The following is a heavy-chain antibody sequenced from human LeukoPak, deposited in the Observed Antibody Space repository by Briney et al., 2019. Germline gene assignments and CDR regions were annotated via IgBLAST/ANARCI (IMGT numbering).Heavy chain of an antibody. V-gene: IGHV4-59*08. CDR1: GGSPSTYY. J-gene: IGHJ4*02. Sequence: SRTLSPTSTVSGGSPSTYYWTSIRQPPWKPREPIGDIYYSGSTNYNPSLKSPVTISVYTSKNQFSLKLRSVAAADTDVYYCARRARYGGFLIDYWGQGTLVTVSS. CDR3: ARRARYGGFLIDY. CDR2: IYYSGST. D-gene: IGHD1-26*01.